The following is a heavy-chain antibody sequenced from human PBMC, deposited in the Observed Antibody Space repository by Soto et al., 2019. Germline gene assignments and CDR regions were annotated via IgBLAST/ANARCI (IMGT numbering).Heavy chain of an antibody. CDR3: ARGGLHLGELSPPNDYYYMDV. D-gene: IGHD3-16*02. V-gene: IGHV1-2*04. J-gene: IGHJ6*03. Sequence: GTSVKLSCEACGDSFTGYYMHWVRQAPRQGLEWMGWINPNSGGTNYAQKFQGWVTMTRDTSISTAYMELSRLRSDDTAVYYCARGGLHLGELSPPNDYYYMDVWGKGTTVTVSS. CDR2: INPNSGGT. CDR1: GDSFTGYY.